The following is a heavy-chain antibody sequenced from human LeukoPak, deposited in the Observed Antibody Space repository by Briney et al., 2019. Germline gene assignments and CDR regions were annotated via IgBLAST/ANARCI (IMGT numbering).Heavy chain of an antibody. J-gene: IGHJ4*02. CDR2: MYYSGST. V-gene: IGHV4-59*01. Sequence: SETLSLTCTVSGGSISSYYWSWIRQPPGKGLEWIGYMYYSGSTNYNPSLKSRVTISVDTSKNQFCLKLSSVTAADTAVYYCARLRRAGWLEYYFDYWGQGTLVTVSS. D-gene: IGHD6-19*01. CDR3: ARLRRAGWLEYYFDY. CDR1: GGSISSYY.